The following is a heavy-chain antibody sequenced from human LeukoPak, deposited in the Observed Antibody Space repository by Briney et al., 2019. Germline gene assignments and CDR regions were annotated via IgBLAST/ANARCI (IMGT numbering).Heavy chain of an antibody. V-gene: IGHV4-61*02. CDR1: GGSISSGSYY. Sequence: SQTLSLTCTVSGGSISSGSYYWSWIRQPAGKGLEWIGRIYTSGSTNYNPSLKSRVTISVDTSKNQFSLKLSSVTAADTAVYYCARGDRLDYWGQGTLVTVSS. CDR3: ARGDRLDY. D-gene: IGHD3-16*01. J-gene: IGHJ4*02. CDR2: IYTSGST.